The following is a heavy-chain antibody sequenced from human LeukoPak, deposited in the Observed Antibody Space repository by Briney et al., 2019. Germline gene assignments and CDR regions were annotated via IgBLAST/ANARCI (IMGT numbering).Heavy chain of an antibody. CDR3: ARDARVVIDY. Sequence: GGSLRLSCAASGFTFSSYWMSWVRQAPGKGLEWVANMNLNGGEKYYVDSVKGRFTISRDNAKNSLYLLMNSQRAEDTAVYYCARDARVVIDYWGQGTLVTVSS. V-gene: IGHV3-7*01. CDR1: GFTFSSYW. J-gene: IGHJ4*02. D-gene: IGHD2-15*01. CDR2: MNLNGGEK.